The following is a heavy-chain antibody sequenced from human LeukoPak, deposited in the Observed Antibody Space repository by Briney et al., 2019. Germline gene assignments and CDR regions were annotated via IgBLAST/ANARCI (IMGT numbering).Heavy chain of an antibody. J-gene: IGHJ3*02. Sequence: SETLSLTCTVSGGSISSYYWGWIRQPPGKGLGWIGNIFYSGSTYYSPSLRSRVTISLDTSRNQLSLKLNSVTAADTAVYYCAKSNGYGLVDIWGQGTMVTVSS. CDR3: AKSNGYGLVDI. D-gene: IGHD3-10*01. V-gene: IGHV4-39*07. CDR2: IFYSGST. CDR1: GGSISSYY.